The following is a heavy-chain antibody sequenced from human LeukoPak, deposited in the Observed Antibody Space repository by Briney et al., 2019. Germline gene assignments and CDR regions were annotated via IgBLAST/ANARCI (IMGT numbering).Heavy chain of an antibody. D-gene: IGHD3-22*01. V-gene: IGHV3-30*02. CDR3: ARDSSGYYPYDVFAI. J-gene: IGHJ3*02. Sequence: GGSLRLSCATSGFTFSSYGMHWVRQAPGKGLEWVAFIRYDGSNKYYADSVKGRFTISRDNSKNTLYLQMNSLGAEDTAVYYCARDSSGYYPYDVFAIWGQGTMVTVSS. CDR2: IRYDGSNK. CDR1: GFTFSSYG.